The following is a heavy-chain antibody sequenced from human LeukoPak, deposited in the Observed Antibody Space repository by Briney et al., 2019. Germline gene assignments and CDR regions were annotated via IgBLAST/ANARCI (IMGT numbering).Heavy chain of an antibody. D-gene: IGHD3-10*01. V-gene: IGHV4-59*01. Sequence: SETLSLTCTVSGGSISSSFWSWIRQPPGKGLEWIGYTYDNGNTNYNPSLSSRLTLSLDRSKNLLSLRLRSVTAADTAVYYCARTYGSGTPRYYGMDVWGQGTTVTVSS. CDR2: TYDNGNT. CDR3: ARTYGSGTPRYYGMDV. J-gene: IGHJ6*02. CDR1: GGSISSSF.